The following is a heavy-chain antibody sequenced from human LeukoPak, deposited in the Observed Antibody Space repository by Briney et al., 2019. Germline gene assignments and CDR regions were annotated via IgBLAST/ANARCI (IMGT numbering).Heavy chain of an antibody. V-gene: IGHV3-33*01. D-gene: IGHD6-19*01. CDR2: IWYDGSNK. CDR3: AREVSSGWYYFDY. Sequence: PGGSLRLSCAASGFTFSSYGMHCVRQAPGKGLEWVAVIWYDGSNKYYADSVKGRFTISRDNSKNTLYLQMNSLRAEDTAVYYCAREVSSGWYYFDYWGQGTLVTVSS. J-gene: IGHJ4*02. CDR1: GFTFSSYG.